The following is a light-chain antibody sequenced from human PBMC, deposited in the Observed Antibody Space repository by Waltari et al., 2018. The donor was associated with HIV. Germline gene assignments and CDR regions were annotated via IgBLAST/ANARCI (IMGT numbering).Light chain of an antibody. V-gene: IGLV2-23*02. CDR3: CSHAGYFVV. CDR2: EVS. CDR1: SSDVGYYNL. Sequence: QSALTQPASVSGSPGQSITISCTGTSSDVGYYNLVSWYQQDPGKAPKLMIYEVSKRPSGVSSRFSGSKSGNMASLTISGLQADDEADYYCCSHAGYFVVCGGGTKLTVL. J-gene: IGLJ2*01.